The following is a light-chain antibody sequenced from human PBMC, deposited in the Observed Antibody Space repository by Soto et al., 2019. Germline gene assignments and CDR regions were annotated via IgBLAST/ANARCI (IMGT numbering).Light chain of an antibody. V-gene: IGKV3-20*01. CDR2: GAS. Sequence: EIVLTQSPGTLSLSPGERATLSCRASQSISSTYLAWYQQKPGQAPRLLIYGASSRATGIPDRFSGSGSGTDFTLNISRLEPEDFAVYYCQHYGSSVLTFGGGTKVEIK. CDR1: QSISSTY. CDR3: QHYGSSVLT. J-gene: IGKJ4*01.